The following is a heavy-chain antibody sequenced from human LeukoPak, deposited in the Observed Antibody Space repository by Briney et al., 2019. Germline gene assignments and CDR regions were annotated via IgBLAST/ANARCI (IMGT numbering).Heavy chain of an antibody. CDR1: GGSISSYY. V-gene: IGHV4-59*01. CDR3: ARVPLCGSSTSCHFDY. D-gene: IGHD2-2*01. J-gene: IGHJ4*02. Sequence: SETLSLTCTVSGGSISSYYWSWIRQPPGKGLEWIGYIYYSGSTNYNPSLKSRVTISVDTSKNQFSLKLSSVTAADTAVYYCARVPLCGSSTSCHFDYWGQGTLVTVSS. CDR2: IYYSGST.